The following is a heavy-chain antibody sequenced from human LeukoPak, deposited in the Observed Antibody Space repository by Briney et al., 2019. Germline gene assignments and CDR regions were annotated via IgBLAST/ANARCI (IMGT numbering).Heavy chain of an antibody. D-gene: IGHD2-15*01. CDR1: GGTFSSYA. J-gene: IGHJ6*02. CDR2: IIPILGIA. V-gene: IGHV1-69*04. CDR3: ARHSLDYYYGMDV. Sequence: SVKVSCKASGGTFSSYAISWVRQAPGQGLEWMGRIIPILGIANYAQKFQGRVTITADKSTSTAYMELSSLRSEDTAVYYCARHSLDYYYGMDVWGQGTTVTVSS.